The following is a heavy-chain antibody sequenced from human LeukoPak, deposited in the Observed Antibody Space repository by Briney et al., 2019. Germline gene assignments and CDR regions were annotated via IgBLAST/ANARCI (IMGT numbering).Heavy chain of an antibody. CDR1: GFTFSDYW. D-gene: IGHD3-10*01. CDR2: ISSSSSYI. CDR3: ARGFDYYGSTYYFDY. V-gene: IGHV3-21*01. J-gene: IGHJ4*02. Sequence: GGSLRLSCAASGFTFSDYWMTWVRQAPGKGLEWVSSISSSSSYIYYADSVKGRFTISRDNAKNSLYLQMNSLRAEDTAVYYCARGFDYYGSTYYFDYWGQGTLVTVSS.